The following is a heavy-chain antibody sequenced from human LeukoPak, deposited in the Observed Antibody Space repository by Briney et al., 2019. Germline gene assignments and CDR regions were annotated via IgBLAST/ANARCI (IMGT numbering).Heavy chain of an antibody. D-gene: IGHD1-26*01. CDR3: ARGGAYSGSYLDY. CDR1: GFSFSTYG. V-gene: IGHV3-33*01. J-gene: IGHJ4*01. CDR2: IGYDGSNK. Sequence: PGRSLRLSCAASGFSFSTYGMEGVRQAPGKGLEWVAVIGYDGSNKYYADSVKGRFTISRDNSKNTLYLQMNSLRAEDTAVYYCARGGAYSGSYLDYWGHGTLVTVSS.